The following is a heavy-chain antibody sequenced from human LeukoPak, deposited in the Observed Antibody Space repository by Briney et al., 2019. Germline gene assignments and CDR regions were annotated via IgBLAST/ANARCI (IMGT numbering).Heavy chain of an antibody. CDR1: GFTFSDYS. J-gene: IGHJ4*02. D-gene: IGHD5-24*01. Sequence: GGSLRLYCAASGFTFSDYSMSWVRQAPGKGLEWISYIGIDSGNTNYADSVKGRFTISGDKAKNSLYLQMNSLRVEDTAVYYCARDYKYAFDNWGQGTLVTVSS. CDR2: IGIDSGNT. CDR3: ARDYKYAFDN. V-gene: IGHV3-11*06.